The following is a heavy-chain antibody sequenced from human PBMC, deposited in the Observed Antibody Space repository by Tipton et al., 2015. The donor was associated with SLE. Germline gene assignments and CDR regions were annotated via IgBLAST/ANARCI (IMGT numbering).Heavy chain of an antibody. D-gene: IGHD5-18*01. CDR3: ARDTGFSYGYFDL. CDR2: IYTRGAT. V-gene: IGHV4-61*09. CDR1: GDSVSNGHFY. Sequence: LRLSCAVSGDSVSNGHFYWNWIRQTAEKGLEWVGHIYTRGATHYNPSLKSRVIISPDTSENQVSLKLTSVTAADTAVYYCARDTGFSYGYFDLWGQGTVVTVSS. J-gene: IGHJ4*02.